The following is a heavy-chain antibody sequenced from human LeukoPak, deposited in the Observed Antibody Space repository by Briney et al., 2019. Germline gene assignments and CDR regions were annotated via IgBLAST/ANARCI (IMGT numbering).Heavy chain of an antibody. D-gene: IGHD3-16*02. CDR2: IKTDGTTT. CDR1: GFIFSNYW. V-gene: IGHV3-74*01. CDR3: ARGASSGYRIDY. J-gene: IGHJ4*02. Sequence: GGSLRLSCAASGFIFSNYWMHWVRQVPGKGLVWVSRIKTDGTTTNYADSVQGRFTISRDNAKNMLYLQMNSLRAEDTAVYYYARGASSGYRIDYWGQGTLVTVSS.